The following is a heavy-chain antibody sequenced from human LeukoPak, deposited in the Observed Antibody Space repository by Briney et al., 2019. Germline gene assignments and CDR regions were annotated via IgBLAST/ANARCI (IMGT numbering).Heavy chain of an antibody. V-gene: IGHV3-53*01. J-gene: IGHJ5*02. Sequence: GGSLRLSCEVSGFTVSSIYMTWVRQAPGKGLEWVSSIYSDGNTYYADSVKGRFTLSRDSSRNTLYLQMNDLRVEDTAVYYCAGDTHSSSWYDHWGQGTLVTVSS. CDR3: AGDTHSSSWYDH. D-gene: IGHD6-19*01. CDR2: IYSDGNT. CDR1: GFTVSSIY.